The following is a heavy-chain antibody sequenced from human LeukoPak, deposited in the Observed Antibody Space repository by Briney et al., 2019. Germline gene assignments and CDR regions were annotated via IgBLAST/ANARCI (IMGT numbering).Heavy chain of an antibody. D-gene: IGHD2-15*01. CDR2: ISSTSFNA. CDR1: GFTFSNYA. Sequence: GGSLRLSCAASGFTFSNYAMSWVRQAPGKGLEWVSGISSTSFNAYYADSVKGRFTISRDNAKNSLYLQMNSLRAEDTAVYYCARESGRREDYWGQGALVTVSS. CDR3: ARESGRREDY. V-gene: IGHV3-21*01. J-gene: IGHJ4*02.